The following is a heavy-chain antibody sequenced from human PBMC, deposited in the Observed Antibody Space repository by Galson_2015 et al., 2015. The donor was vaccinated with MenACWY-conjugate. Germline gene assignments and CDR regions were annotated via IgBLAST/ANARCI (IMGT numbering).Heavy chain of an antibody. CDR1: GFTFGDYA. CDR3: TRDRRDGYSSSWYGDDAFDY. CDR2: IRSKAYGGTT. Sequence: SLRLSCAASGFTFGDYAMSWFRQAPGKGLEWVGFIRSKAYGGTTEYAASVKGRFTISRDDSKSIAYLQMNSLKTEDTAVYYCTRDRRDGYSSSWYGDDAFDYWGQGTLVTVSS. J-gene: IGHJ4*02. D-gene: IGHD6-13*01. V-gene: IGHV3-49*03.